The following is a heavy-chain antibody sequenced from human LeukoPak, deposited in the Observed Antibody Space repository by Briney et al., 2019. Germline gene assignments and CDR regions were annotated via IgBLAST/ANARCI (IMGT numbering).Heavy chain of an antibody. J-gene: IGHJ4*02. CDR3: ARDLSGYYDSSAYYHASDY. V-gene: IGHV1-2*06. Sequence: ASVKVSCKASGYTFTDYYMHWLRQAPRQGLEGMGRINPNSGGTNYAQKFQGRVTMTRDTSISTAYLDLSRLRSDDTAAYYCARDLSGYYDSSAYYHASDYWGQGTLVTVSS. D-gene: IGHD3-22*01. CDR1: GYTFTDYY. CDR2: INPNSGGT.